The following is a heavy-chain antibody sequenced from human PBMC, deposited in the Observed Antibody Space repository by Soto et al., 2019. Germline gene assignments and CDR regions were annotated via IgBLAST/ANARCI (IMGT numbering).Heavy chain of an antibody. CDR1: GDTFSSHG. V-gene: IGHV1-69*13. D-gene: IGHD6-19*01. CDR3: ARASGRGWYNWFDP. Sequence: SVKVSCKASGDTFSSHGISWVRQAPGQGLEYMGGIIPKFGTTNYAQKFRGRVTITADESTSTAYMEVSSPRYEDTAVYYCARASGRGWYNWFDPWGQGTLVTVSS. CDR2: IIPKFGTT. J-gene: IGHJ5*02.